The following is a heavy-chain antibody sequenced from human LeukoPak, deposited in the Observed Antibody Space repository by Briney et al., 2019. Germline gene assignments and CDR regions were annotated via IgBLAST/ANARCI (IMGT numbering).Heavy chain of an antibody. CDR2: IYHSGST. CDR1: GGSISSGGYY. J-gene: IGHJ4*02. V-gene: IGHV4-30-2*01. CDR3: ASGSGSSIDY. Sequence: SETLSLTCTVSGGSISSGGYYWSWIRQPPGKGLEWIGYIYHSGSTYYNPSLKSRVTISVDRSKNQFSLKLSSVTAADTAVYYCASGSGSSIDYWGQGTLVTVSS. D-gene: IGHD1-26*01.